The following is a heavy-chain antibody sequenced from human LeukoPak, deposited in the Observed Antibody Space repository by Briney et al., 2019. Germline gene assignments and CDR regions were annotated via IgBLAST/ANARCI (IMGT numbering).Heavy chain of an antibody. CDR1: GFTFSSYE. CDR3: ARGHRLYGMDV. V-gene: IGHV3-48*03. D-gene: IGHD3-16*02. CDR2: IGSSGITI. Sequence: PGGSLRLSCAASGFTFSSYEMSWVRQAPGKGLEWVSYIGSSGITIYYADSVKGRFTISRDNAKNSLYLQMNSLRADDTAVYYCARGHRLYGMDVWGQGTTVTVSS. J-gene: IGHJ6*02.